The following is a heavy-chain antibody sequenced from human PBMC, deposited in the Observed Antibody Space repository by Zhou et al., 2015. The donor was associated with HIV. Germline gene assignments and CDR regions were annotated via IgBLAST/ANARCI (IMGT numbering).Heavy chain of an antibody. CDR3: ATGDDTYAHF. CDR1: GFYYKDYV. V-gene: IGHV1-69*02. D-gene: IGHD5-18*01. J-gene: IGHJ4*02. Sequence: QLVQSGAEVRKPGSSVKVSCKASGFYYKDYVISWVRQAPGQGLEWMGRVNQESGVADPAQKFQGRLRLSVDKSAETAFMELRSLKSEDTAVYYCATGDDTYAHFWGQGTLVTVSS. CDR2: VNQESGVA.